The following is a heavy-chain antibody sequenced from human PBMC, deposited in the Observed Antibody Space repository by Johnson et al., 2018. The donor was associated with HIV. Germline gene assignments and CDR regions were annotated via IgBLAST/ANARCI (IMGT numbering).Heavy chain of an antibody. CDR3: VLQFLEWLSSDAFDI. Sequence: VQLVESGGGLVQPGGSLRLSCAASGVTFSNAWMSWVRQAPGKGLEWVSVISGSGGSTYYPGSVKGRFTISRENAKNTLYLQMNSLRAEDTAVYYCVLQFLEWLSSDAFDIWGQGTMVTVSS. CDR1: GVTFSNAW. J-gene: IGHJ3*02. V-gene: IGHV3-23*04. D-gene: IGHD3-3*01. CDR2: ISGSGGST.